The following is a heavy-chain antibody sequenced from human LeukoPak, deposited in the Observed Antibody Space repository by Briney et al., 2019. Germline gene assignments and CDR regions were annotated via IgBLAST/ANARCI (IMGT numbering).Heavy chain of an antibody. CDR1: GFTFSSYW. J-gene: IGHJ1*01. CDR3: ARGDSSGYPKSHAEYFQH. V-gene: IGHV3-7*01. CDR2: IKQDGSEK. D-gene: IGHD3-22*01. Sequence: GGSLRLSCAASGFTFSSYWMSWVRQAPGKGLEWVANIKQDGSEKYYVDSVKGRFTISRDNAKNSLYLQMNSLRAEDTAVYYCARGDSSGYPKSHAEYFQHWGQGTLVTVSS.